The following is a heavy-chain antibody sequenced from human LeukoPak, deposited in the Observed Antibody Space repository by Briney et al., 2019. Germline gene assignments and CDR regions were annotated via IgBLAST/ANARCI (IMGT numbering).Heavy chain of an antibody. V-gene: IGHV3-30*02. CDR3: AKGSFYCNGNSCPQYYYYMDV. CDR2: IRYDGSNK. J-gene: IGHJ6*03. D-gene: IGHD2/OR15-2a*01. CDR1: GYTFSRHG. Sequence: GGSLRLSCAASGYTFSRHGIHWVRQAPGKGLEWVVFIRYDGSNKYYADSVKGRFTISRDDSKNTLYLQMNSLRVEDTAVYYCAKGSFYCNGNSCPQYYYYMDVWGKGTMVTVSS.